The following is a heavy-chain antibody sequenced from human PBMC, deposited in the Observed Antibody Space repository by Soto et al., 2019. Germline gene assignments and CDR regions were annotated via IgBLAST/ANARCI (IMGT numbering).Heavy chain of an antibody. V-gene: IGHV3-23*01. CDR3: AKGGIGHFDY. CDR1: GFTFSTYS. Sequence: PGGSLRLSCAASGFTFSTYSMTWVRQAPGKGLEWVSTISGSGDTTYYEDSVKGRLTISRDNSKNSLYLQMNTLRAEDTAVFYCAKGGIGHFDYWGQGTVVTVSS. CDR2: ISGSGDTT. D-gene: IGHD3-16*01. J-gene: IGHJ4*02.